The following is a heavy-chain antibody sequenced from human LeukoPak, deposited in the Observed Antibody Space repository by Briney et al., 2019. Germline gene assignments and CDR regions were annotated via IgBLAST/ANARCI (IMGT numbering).Heavy chain of an antibody. CDR3: ARGPGYSSGWYEVYFDY. Sequence: GGSLRLSCAASGFTFSSYWMHWVRQAPGKGLVWVSRINSDGSSTSYADSVKGRFTISRDNAKNTLYLQMNSLRAEDTAVYCCARGPGYSSGWYEVYFDYWGQGTLVTVSS. D-gene: IGHD6-19*01. CDR2: INSDGSST. J-gene: IGHJ4*02. CDR1: GFTFSSYW. V-gene: IGHV3-74*01.